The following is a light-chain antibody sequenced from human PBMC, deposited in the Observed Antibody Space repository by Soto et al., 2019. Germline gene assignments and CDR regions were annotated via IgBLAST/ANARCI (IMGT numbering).Light chain of an antibody. CDR2: EVS. Sequence: QSVLTQPASVSGSPGQSITISCTGTSSDVGSYNLVSWSQHHPGKAPKLMIFEVSNRPSGVSNRFSGSKSGNTASLTISGLPAEEEADYYCSSYTTTITYVFGTGTKVTVL. V-gene: IGLV2-14*02. CDR1: SSDVGSYNL. J-gene: IGLJ1*01. CDR3: SSYTTTITYV.